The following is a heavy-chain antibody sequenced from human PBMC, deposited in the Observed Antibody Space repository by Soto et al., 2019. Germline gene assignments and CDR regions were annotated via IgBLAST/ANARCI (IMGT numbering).Heavy chain of an antibody. CDR2: ISGSGGST. V-gene: IGHV3-23*01. D-gene: IGHD3-9*01. Sequence: GSLRLSCEASGFTFSSYPMSWVRQAPGKGLGWVSVISGSGGSTYYADSVKGRFTISRDNSKKTMYLQMNSLRAEDTAVYYCAKGGNDILTGYYPFDYWGQGTLVTVSS. J-gene: IGHJ4*02. CDR1: GFTFSSYP. CDR3: AKGGNDILTGYYPFDY.